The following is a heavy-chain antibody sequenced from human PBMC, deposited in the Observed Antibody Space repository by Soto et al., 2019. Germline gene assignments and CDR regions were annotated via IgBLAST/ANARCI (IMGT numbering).Heavy chain of an antibody. V-gene: IGHV2-26*01. CDR3: ARSPRSQSYYYGMDV. Sequence: QVTLKESGPVLVKPTETLTLTCTVSGFSLSNARMGVSWIRQPPGKALEWLAHIFSNDENSYSTSLKSRLTISKDTSKSQVVLTMTNMDPVNTATYYCARSPRSQSYYYGMDVWGQGTTVTVSS. CDR2: IFSNDEN. J-gene: IGHJ6*02. CDR1: GFSLSNARMG.